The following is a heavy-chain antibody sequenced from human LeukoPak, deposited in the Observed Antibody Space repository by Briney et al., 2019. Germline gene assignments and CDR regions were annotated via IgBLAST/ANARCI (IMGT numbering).Heavy chain of an antibody. J-gene: IGHJ5*02. Sequence: ASVKVSCKASGYTFTAYYIHWVRQAPGEGPEWMGWINPDSGGTKYVQRFQGRVTMTRDTSMSTVYMELSRLRSDDTAVYYCARDLGDYSDYKYNCFDPWGQGTLVTVSS. V-gene: IGHV1-2*02. D-gene: IGHD4-11*01. CDR2: INPDSGGT. CDR1: GYTFTAYY. CDR3: ARDLGDYSDYKYNCFDP.